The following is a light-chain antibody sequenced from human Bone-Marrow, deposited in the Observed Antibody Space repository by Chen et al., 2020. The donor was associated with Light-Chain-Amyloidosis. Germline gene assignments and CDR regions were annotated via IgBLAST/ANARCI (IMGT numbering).Light chain of an antibody. CDR3: QVWDRSSDRPV. CDR2: DDS. J-gene: IGLJ3*02. V-gene: IGLV3-21*02. Sequence: SYVLTQPSSVSVAPGQPAPIACGGNNIGSTSVHWYPQTPGQAPLLAVYDDSDRPSGIPERLSGSNSGNTATLTISRVEAGDEADYYCQVWDRSSDRPVFGGGTKLTVL. CDR1: NIGSTS.